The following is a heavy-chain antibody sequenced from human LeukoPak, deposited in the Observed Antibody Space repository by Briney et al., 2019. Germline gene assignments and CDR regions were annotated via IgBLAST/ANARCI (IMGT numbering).Heavy chain of an antibody. CDR1: GYSISSGYY. Sequence: SETLSLTCTVSGYSISSGYYWGWIRQPPGKGLEWIGSIYHSGSTYYNPSLKSRVTISVDTSKNQLSLKLSSVTAADTAVYYCARDRHKLVDIVAGILDYWGQGTLVTVSS. D-gene: IGHD5-12*01. J-gene: IGHJ4*02. V-gene: IGHV4-38-2*02. CDR2: IYHSGST. CDR3: ARDRHKLVDIVAGILDY.